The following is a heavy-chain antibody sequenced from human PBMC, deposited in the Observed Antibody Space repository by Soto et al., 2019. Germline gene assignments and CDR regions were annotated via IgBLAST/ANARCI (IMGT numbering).Heavy chain of an antibody. CDR3: ARTAAAGKYYYGVDV. J-gene: IGHJ6*02. D-gene: IGHD6-13*01. Sequence: GESLQISCKGSGYSFTSYCICWVRQMPGKGLEWMGIIYPGDSDTRYSPSFQGQVTISADKSISTAYLQWSSLKASDTAMYYCARTAAAGKYYYGVDVWGQGTTVTVSS. V-gene: IGHV5-51*01. CDR2: IYPGDSDT. CDR1: GYSFTSYC.